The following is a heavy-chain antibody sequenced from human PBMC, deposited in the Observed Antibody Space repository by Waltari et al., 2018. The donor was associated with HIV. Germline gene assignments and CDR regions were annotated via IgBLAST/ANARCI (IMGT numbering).Heavy chain of an antibody. D-gene: IGHD2-15*01. Sequence: QVQLVESGGGVVQPGRSLRLSCAASGFTFSSYGMHWVRQAPGTGLAWVAVIWYDGSNKYYADAVKGRFTISRDNSKNTLYLQMNSLRAVDTAVYYCARERATLGYCSGGSCPRGYFDYWGQGTLVTVSS. CDR2: IWYDGSNK. CDR1: GFTFSSYG. CDR3: ARERATLGYCSGGSCPRGYFDY. V-gene: IGHV3-33*01. J-gene: IGHJ4*02.